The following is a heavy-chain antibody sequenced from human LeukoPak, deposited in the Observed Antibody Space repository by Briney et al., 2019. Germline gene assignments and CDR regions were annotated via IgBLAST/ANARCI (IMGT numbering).Heavy chain of an antibody. J-gene: IGHJ4*02. CDR2: ISGSGGST. Sequence: GGSLRLSCAASGFTFSSYAMSWVRQAPGKGLEWVSAISGSGGSTYYADSVKGRFTISRDNSKNSLYLQMNSLRAEDTAVYYCAKDQVGYSRTFDYWGKGTLVTVSS. D-gene: IGHD5-18*01. V-gene: IGHV3-23*01. CDR3: AKDQVGYSRTFDY. CDR1: GFTFSSYA.